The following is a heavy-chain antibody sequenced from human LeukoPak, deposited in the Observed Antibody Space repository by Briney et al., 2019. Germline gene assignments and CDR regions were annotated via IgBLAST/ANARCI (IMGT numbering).Heavy chain of an antibody. CDR3: AIGGLTPVPIDY. V-gene: IGHV3-21*01. Sequence: GGSLRLSCAASGFTFNAYSMGWVRQAPGKGLEWVSIISRASESIFYADSVKGRFTISRDNAKNSLYLQMNSLRAEDTAVYYCAIGGLTPVPIDYWGQGTLVTVSS. D-gene: IGHD3-16*01. CDR1: GFTFNAYS. J-gene: IGHJ4*02. CDR2: ISRASESI.